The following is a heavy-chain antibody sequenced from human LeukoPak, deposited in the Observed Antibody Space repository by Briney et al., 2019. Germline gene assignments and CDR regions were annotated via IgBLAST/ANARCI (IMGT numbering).Heavy chain of an antibody. D-gene: IGHD1-7*01. CDR2: INAYNGDT. CDR1: NYTFTSYG. CDR3: ARYEYWNYGRVYYMDV. V-gene: IGHV1-18*01. J-gene: IGHJ6*03. Sequence: GASVKVSCKASNYTFTSYGISWVRQAPGQGLEWMAWINAYNGDTNYAQKLQGRVTMTTDTSTSTAYMELRSLRSDDTAVYYCARYEYWNYGRVYYMDVWGKGTTVTVSS.